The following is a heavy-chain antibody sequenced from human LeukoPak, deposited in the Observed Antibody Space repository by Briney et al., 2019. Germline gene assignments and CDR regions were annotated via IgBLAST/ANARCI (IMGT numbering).Heavy chain of an antibody. D-gene: IGHD3-22*01. CDR1: GGSISSGDYY. V-gene: IGHV4-30-4*01. CDR3: ARGIPHGDYYDSSGYYADY. CDR2: IYYSGST. J-gene: IGHJ4*02. Sequence: SETLSLTCTVSGGSISSGDYYWSWIRQPPGKGLEWIGYIYYSGSTYYNPSLKSRVTISVDTSKNQFSLKLSSVTAADTAVYYCARGIPHGDYYDSSGYYADYWGQGTLVTVSS.